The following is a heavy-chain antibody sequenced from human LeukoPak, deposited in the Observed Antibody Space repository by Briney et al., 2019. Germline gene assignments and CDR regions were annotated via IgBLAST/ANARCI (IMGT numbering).Heavy chain of an antibody. V-gene: IGHV4-39*02. Sequence: SETLSLTCTVSGGSISSSSYYWGWIRQPPGKGLEWIGSIYYSGSTYYNPSLKSRVTISVDTSKNQFSLKLSSVTAADTAVYYCARERGGAEDYWGQGTLATVSS. CDR3: ARERGGAEDY. D-gene: IGHD1-26*01. CDR2: IYYSGST. CDR1: GGSISSSSYY. J-gene: IGHJ4*02.